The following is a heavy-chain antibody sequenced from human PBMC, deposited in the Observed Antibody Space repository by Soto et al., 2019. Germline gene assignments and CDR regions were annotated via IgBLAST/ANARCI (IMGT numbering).Heavy chain of an antibody. D-gene: IGHD2-8*02. CDR1: VASISSYF. CDR2: ISTSGTT. Sequence: PSETLSLTCTVSVASISSYFWTLIRQPAGKGLDCIGRISTSGTTNYNPSLKSRVTLSVYTSKNNFSLNLSSVTAADTAVYYCEREPGPDRWFEPWGQGTFVTLSS. V-gene: IGHV4-4*07. CDR3: EREPGPDRWFEP. J-gene: IGHJ5*02.